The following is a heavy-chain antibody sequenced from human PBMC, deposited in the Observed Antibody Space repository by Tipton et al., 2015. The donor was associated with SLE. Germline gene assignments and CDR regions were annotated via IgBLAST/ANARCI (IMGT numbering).Heavy chain of an antibody. D-gene: IGHD6-19*01. V-gene: IGHV4-59*01. CDR3: ARRYIKQWLAGAFDI. CDR2: IYYSGST. J-gene: IGHJ3*02. CDR1: GGSISSYY. Sequence: TLSLTCTVSGGSISSYYWSWIRQPPGKGLEWIGNIYYSGSTNYNPSLKSRVTISVDTSKNQFSLKLSSVTAADTAVYYCARRYIKQWLAGAFDIWGQGTMVTVSS.